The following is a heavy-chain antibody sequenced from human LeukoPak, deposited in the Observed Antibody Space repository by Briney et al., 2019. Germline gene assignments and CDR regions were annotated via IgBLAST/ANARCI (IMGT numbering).Heavy chain of an antibody. J-gene: IGHJ4*02. CDR1: GGSFSGYY. CDR2: TNHSGST. Sequence: SETLSLTCAVYGGSFSGYYWSWIRQPPGKGLEWIGETNHSGSTNYNPSLKSRVTISVDTSKNQFSLKLSSVTAADTAVYYCARERRFRGKCFDYWGQGTLVTVSS. V-gene: IGHV4-34*01. CDR3: ARERRFRGKCFDY. D-gene: IGHD3-10*01.